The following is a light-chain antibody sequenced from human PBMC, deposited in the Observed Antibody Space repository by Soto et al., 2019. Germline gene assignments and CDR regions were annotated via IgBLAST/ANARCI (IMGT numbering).Light chain of an antibody. CDR1: QSVSSN. V-gene: IGKV3-11*01. Sequence: EIVLTHSPATLSLSPCERATLSLRASQSVSSNLAWYRQKPGQAPRLLIYDSSNRAAGIPARFSGSGSGTDFTLTVSSLEPEDFVVYYCQQRSDWPWTFGQGTKVDIK. J-gene: IGKJ1*01. CDR2: DSS. CDR3: QQRSDWPWT.